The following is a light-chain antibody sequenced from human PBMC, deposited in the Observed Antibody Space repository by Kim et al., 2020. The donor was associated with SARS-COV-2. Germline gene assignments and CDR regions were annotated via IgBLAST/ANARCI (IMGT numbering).Light chain of an antibody. CDR1: SSDGDAYKY. V-gene: IGLV2-14*04. Sequence: GTSITIYSTGTSSDGDAYKYVSWYQQHPGKAPELMIFDDSERPSGISNRFSGSKSGNTASLTISGLQAEDEADYYCSSYARSSSYVFGTGTKVTVL. J-gene: IGLJ1*01. CDR2: DDS. CDR3: SSYARSSSYV.